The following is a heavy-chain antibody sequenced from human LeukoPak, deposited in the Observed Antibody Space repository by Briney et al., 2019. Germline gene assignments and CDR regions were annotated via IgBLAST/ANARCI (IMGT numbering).Heavy chain of an antibody. D-gene: IGHD1-26*01. J-gene: IGHJ4*02. V-gene: IGHV4-31*03. CDR2: IYYSGST. CDR3: ATTGVGANYFDY. CDR1: GGSISSGGYY. Sequence: PSETLSLTCTVSGGSISSGGYYWSWIRQHPGKGLEWIGYIYYSGSTYYNPSLKSRVTISVDTSKNQFSLKLSSVTAADTAVYYCATTGVGANYFDYWGQGTLVTVSS.